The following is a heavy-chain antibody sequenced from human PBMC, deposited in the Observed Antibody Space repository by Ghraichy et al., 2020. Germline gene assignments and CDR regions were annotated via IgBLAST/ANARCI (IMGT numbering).Heavy chain of an antibody. J-gene: IGHJ6*02. D-gene: IGHD2-2*01. V-gene: IGHV1-69*04. CDR3: TLLDIVVVRAAMSVVGSVVDV. Sequence: SVKVSCKASGGTFSSYAISWVRQATGQGLEWMGRIIPNLGIANYAQKFQGRVTITADNSTSTAYMELSSLRSEDTAVYYCTLLDIVVVRAAMSVVGSVVDVRGQRTTVTVSS. CDR2: IIPNLGIA. CDR1: GGTFSSYA.